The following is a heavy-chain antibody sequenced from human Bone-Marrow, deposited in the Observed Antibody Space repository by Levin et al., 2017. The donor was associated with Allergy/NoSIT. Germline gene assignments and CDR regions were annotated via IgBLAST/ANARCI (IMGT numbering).Heavy chain of an antibody. J-gene: IGHJ5*02. CDR3: TTKVGRHYYGSGSYSSQENWFDP. Sequence: GGSLRLXCXASGFTFGDYAMSWVRQAPGKGLEWVGFIRSKAYGGTTEYAASVKGRFTISRDDSKSIAYLQMNSLKTEDTAVYYCTTKVGRHYYGSGSYSSQENWFDPWGQGTLVTVSS. V-gene: IGHV3-49*04. D-gene: IGHD3-10*01. CDR2: IRSKAYGGTT. CDR1: GFTFGDYA.